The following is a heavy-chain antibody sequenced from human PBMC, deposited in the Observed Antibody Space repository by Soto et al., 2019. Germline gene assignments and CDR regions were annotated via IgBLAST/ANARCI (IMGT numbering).Heavy chain of an antibody. CDR1: GFTLSSYG. CDR3: ARAKYQLLPGAFDI. V-gene: IGHV3-33*01. Sequence: GGSLRLSCAASGFTLSSYGIHWVRQAPGKGLEWVAVIWYDGSNKYYADSVKGRFTISRDNSKNTLYLQMNSLRAEDTAVYYCARAKYQLLPGAFDIWGQGTMVTVSS. J-gene: IGHJ3*02. CDR2: IWYDGSNK. D-gene: IGHD2-2*01.